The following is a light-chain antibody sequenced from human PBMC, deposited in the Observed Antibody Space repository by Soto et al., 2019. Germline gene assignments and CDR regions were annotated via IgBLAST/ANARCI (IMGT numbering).Light chain of an antibody. CDR3: QQYCSTPLT. J-gene: IGKJ1*01. Sequence: DIVMTQSPDSLAVSLGGRATINCKSSQSVLYSSNNKNYLAWYQQKPGQPPKLLIYWASTRESGVPDRFSGSGSGTAFTLTISSLQAEDVAVYYCQQYCSTPLTFGQGTKVEIK. V-gene: IGKV4-1*01. CDR1: QSVLYSSNNKNY. CDR2: WAS.